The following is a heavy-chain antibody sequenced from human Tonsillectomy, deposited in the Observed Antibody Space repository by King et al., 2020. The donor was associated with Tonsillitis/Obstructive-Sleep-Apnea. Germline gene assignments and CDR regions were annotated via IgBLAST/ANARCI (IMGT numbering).Heavy chain of an antibody. Sequence: VQLVESGGGLVQPGRSLRLSCAASGFNFNEYAMHWVRQVPGKGLEWVSGISRNSGSLGYVDSVKGRFIISRDNAKNSLYLQMNSLRAEDTAFYFCAKDTRGWVSSPNWFDTWGQGTLVTVSS. CDR2: ISRNSGSL. CDR3: AKDTRGWVSSPNWFDT. D-gene: IGHD6-13*01. CDR1: GFNFNEYA. J-gene: IGHJ5*02. V-gene: IGHV3-9*01.